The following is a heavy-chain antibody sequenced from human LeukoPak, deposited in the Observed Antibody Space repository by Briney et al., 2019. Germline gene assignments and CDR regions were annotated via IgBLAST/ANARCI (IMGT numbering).Heavy chain of an antibody. V-gene: IGHV1-69*13. CDR3: ARDYYGSGSPYYYYGMDV. Sequence: GASVMVSCKASGGTFSSYAISWVRQAPGQGLEWMGGIIPIFGTANYAQKFQGRVTITADESTSTAYMELSSLRSEDTAVYYCARDYYGSGSPYYYYGMDVWGQGTTVTVSS. D-gene: IGHD3-10*01. J-gene: IGHJ6*02. CDR1: GGTFSSYA. CDR2: IIPIFGTA.